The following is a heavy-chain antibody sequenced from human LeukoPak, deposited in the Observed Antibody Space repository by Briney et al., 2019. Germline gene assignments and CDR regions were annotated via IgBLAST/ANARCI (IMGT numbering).Heavy chain of an antibody. CDR2: DPEDGET. D-gene: IGHD2-2*01. J-gene: IGHJ5*02. Sequence: DPEDGETIYAQKFQGRVTMTEDTSTDTAYMELSSLRSEDTAVYYCARDDMPAAIFANWFDPWGQGTLVTVSS. CDR3: ARDDMPAAIFANWFDP. V-gene: IGHV1-24*01.